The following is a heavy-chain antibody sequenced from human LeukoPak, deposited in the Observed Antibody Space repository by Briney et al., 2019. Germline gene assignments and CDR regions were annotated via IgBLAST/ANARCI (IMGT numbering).Heavy chain of an antibody. CDR1: GFTFSSYA. V-gene: IGHV3-23*01. D-gene: IGHD3-22*01. Sequence: PGGSLRLSCAASGFTFSSYAMSWVRQAPGKGLEWVSAISGSGGSTYYADSVKDRFTISRDNSKNTLYLQMNSLRAEDTAVYYCAKVRGTYYYDSSGYPTFFDYWGQGTLVTVSS. CDR3: AKVRGTYYYDSSGYPTFFDY. CDR2: ISGSGGST. J-gene: IGHJ4*02.